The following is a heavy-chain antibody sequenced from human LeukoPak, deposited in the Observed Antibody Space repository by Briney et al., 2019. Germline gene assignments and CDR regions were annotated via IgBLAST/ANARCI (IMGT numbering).Heavy chain of an antibody. D-gene: IGHD5-24*01. CDR1: GFTFSNYW. Sequence: GGSLRLSCAASGFTFSNYWIHWVRQAPGKGLVWVSRINSDGSSTSYADSVKGRFTISRDNAKNSLYLQMNSLRAEDTAVYYCARVTPHGYTDFDYWGQGTLVTVSS. CDR3: ARVTPHGYTDFDY. CDR2: INSDGSST. J-gene: IGHJ4*02. V-gene: IGHV3-74*01.